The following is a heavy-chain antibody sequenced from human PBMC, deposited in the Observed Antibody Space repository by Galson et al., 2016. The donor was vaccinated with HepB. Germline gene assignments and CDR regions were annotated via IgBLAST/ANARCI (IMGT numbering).Heavy chain of an antibody. CDR1: GDSVSSEDAA. V-gene: IGHV6-1*01. CDR3: ARGVAPWALGSLGFHMDV. Sequence: ISGDSVSSEDAAWNWIRQSPSRGLEWLGRTYYRSRWYNEYAVSVQSRITINPDTSKNQFSLQLNSVTLEDTAVYYCARGVAPWALGSLGFHMDVWGQGTTVTVSS. D-gene: IGHD1-26*01. J-gene: IGHJ6*02. CDR2: TYYRSRWYN.